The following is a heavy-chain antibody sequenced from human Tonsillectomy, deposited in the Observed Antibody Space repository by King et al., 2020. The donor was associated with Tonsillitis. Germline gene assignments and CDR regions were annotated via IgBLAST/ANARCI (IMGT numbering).Heavy chain of an antibody. V-gene: IGHV3-30*18. CDR1: GFTFSSYG. J-gene: IGHJ2*01. CDR3: AKCYDSSGYYSEYFDL. CDR2: ISYDGSKK. D-gene: IGHD3-22*01. Sequence: VQLVESGGGVVQPGRSLRLSCAASGFTFSSYGMHWVRQAPGKGLEWVAVISYDGSKKYYADSMKGRFTISRDNSKNTLYLQMHRLRAEDTAVYYCAKCYDSSGYYSEYFDLGGRGTLGSGSS.